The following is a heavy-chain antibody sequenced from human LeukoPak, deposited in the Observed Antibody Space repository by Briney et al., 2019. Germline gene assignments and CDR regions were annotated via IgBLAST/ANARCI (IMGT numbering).Heavy chain of an antibody. CDR1: GGSITSSNW. CDR2: IYHSGST. D-gene: IGHD2-21*02. V-gene: IGHV4-4*02. Sequence: SETLSLTCAVSGGSITSSNWWSWVRQPPGKGLEWIGEIYHSGSTNYKPPLKSRVTISVDKSKNQFSLKLSSVTAADTAVYYCAGAHCGGDCYSGRAFDMWGQGTMVTVSS. J-gene: IGHJ3*02. CDR3: AGAHCGGDCYSGRAFDM.